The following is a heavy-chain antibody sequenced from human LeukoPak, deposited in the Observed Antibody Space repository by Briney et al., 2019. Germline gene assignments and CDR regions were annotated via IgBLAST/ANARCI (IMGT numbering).Heavy chain of an antibody. V-gene: IGHV4-34*01. CDR1: GGSLNGHY. J-gene: IGHJ5*02. CDR3: AKNGQSGFSFDP. D-gene: IGHD3-3*01. Sequence: SETLSLTCAVYGGSLNGHYWSWIRQPPGKGLEWIGEGSESGGTKFNPSLRSRVTISADTSKNQFSLKLNSVTAADTAVYYCAKNGQSGFSFDPWGQGTLVTVSS. CDR2: GSESGGT.